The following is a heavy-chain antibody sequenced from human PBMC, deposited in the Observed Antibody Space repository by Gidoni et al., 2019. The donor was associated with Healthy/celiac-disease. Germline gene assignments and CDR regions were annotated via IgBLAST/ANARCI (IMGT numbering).Heavy chain of an antibody. CDR2: ISWNSGSI. Sequence: EVQLVESGGGLVQPGRSLRLSCAASGFTFDDYAMHWVRQAPGKGLEWVSGISWNSGSIGSADSVKGRFTISRDHAKNSLYLQMNSLRAEDTALYYCAKDKVEQWMAFDIWGQGTMVTVSS. J-gene: IGHJ3*02. V-gene: IGHV3-9*01. CDR1: GFTFDDYA. D-gene: IGHD6-19*01. CDR3: AKDKVEQWMAFDI.